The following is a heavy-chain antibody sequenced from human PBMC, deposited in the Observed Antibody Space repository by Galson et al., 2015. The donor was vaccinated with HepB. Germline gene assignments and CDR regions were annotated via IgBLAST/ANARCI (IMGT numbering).Heavy chain of an antibody. J-gene: IGHJ4*02. CDR3: VRHDRWWLGDLDY. D-gene: IGHD5-12*01. Sequence: SETLSLTCTVSGGSISSYYWSWIRQPPGKGLEWIGYIYYSGSTKYNPSLKSRVTISVDTSQNQFSLKLSSVTAADTAVYYCVRHDRWWLGDLDYWGQGTQVTVSS. CDR1: GGSISSYY. V-gene: IGHV4-59*08. CDR2: IYYSGST.